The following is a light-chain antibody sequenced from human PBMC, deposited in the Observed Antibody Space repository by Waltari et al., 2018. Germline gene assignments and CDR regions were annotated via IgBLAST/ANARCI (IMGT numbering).Light chain of an antibody. CDR2: STN. J-gene: IGLJ3*02. CDR3: VLYVGGGSWV. CDR1: PGSVSTSY. Sequence: QTVVTQETSFSVSPGGTVTPTCGLSPGSVSTSYPSWDQQTPGQAPRTLIYSTNTRSSGVPDRFSGSILGNRAALTITGAQADDESDYYCVLYVGGGSWVFGGGTKLTVL. V-gene: IGLV8-61*01.